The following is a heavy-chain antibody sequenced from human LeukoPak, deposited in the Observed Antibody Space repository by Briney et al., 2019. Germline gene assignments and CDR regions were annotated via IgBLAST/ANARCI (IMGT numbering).Heavy chain of an antibody. Sequence: SETLSLTCTVSGGSISSGSYYWSGIRQPAGKGLEWIGRIYTSGSTNYNPSLKSRVTISVDTSKNQFSLKLSSVTAADTAVYYCATTTYYDFWSGYSPDAFDIWGQGTMVTVSS. V-gene: IGHV4-61*02. J-gene: IGHJ3*02. CDR3: ATTTYYDFWSGYSPDAFDI. CDR2: IYTSGST. CDR1: GGSISSGSYY. D-gene: IGHD3-3*01.